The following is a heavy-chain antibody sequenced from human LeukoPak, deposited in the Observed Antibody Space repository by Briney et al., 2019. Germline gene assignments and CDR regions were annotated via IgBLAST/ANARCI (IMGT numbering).Heavy chain of an antibody. J-gene: IGHJ3*02. Sequence: SGTLSLTCAVYSGSFRGYYWSWIRQPPGKGLESIGEINHSGSTNYNPSLKSRVTISVDTSKNQFSLQLNSVTPEDTAVYYCARDAILRGYYYDSSGYGDAFDIWGQGTMVTVSS. V-gene: IGHV4-34*01. CDR3: ARDAILRGYYYDSSGYGDAFDI. CDR1: SGSFRGYY. CDR2: INHSGST. D-gene: IGHD3-22*01.